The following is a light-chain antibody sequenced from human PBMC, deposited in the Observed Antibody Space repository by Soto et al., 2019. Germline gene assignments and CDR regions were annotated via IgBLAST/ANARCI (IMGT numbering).Light chain of an antibody. CDR2: EIN. CDR1: SSDVGAYIY. J-gene: IGLJ2*01. Sequence: QSALTQPPSASGSPGQSVAISCTGTSSDVGAYIYVSWYQQHPGKAPKLVIYEINKRPSGVPDRFSGSKSGNTASLTVSGLQVEDEADYYCSIYAGGNSVIFGRGTQLTVL. CDR3: SIYAGGNSVI. V-gene: IGLV2-8*01.